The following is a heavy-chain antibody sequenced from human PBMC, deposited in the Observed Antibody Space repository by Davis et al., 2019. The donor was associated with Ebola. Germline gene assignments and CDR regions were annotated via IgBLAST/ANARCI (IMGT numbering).Heavy chain of an antibody. D-gene: IGHD2-2*01. CDR1: GFTFTRSA. J-gene: IGHJ6*03. CDR3: AAASLYYYYYMDV. Sequence: SVKVSCKASGFTFTRSAVQWVRQARGQRLEWIGWVVAGSGNTNYTHQFQDRVTISRDMSTSTAYMELSSLRSEDTAVYFCAAASLYYYYYMDVWGKGTTVTVSS. V-gene: IGHV1-58*01. CDR2: VVAGSGNT.